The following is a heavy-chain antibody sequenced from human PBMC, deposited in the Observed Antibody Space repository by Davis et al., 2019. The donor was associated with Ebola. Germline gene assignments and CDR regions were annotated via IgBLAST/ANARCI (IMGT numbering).Heavy chain of an antibody. CDR2: INHSGST. CDR3: ARGRKGYYYGMDV. CDR1: GGSFSGYY. J-gene: IGHJ6*02. Sequence: SETLSLTCAVYGGSFSGYYWSWIRQPPGKGLEWIGEINHSGSTNYNPSLKSRVTISVDTSKNQFSLKLSSVTAADTAVYYCARGRKGYYYGMDVWGQGTTITVSS. V-gene: IGHV4-34*01.